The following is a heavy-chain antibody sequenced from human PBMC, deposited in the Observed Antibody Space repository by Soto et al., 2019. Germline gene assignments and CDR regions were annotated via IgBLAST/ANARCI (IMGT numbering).Heavy chain of an antibody. CDR1: GGSISSGDYY. CDR3: ARDGHYDSSGYSPDY. CDR2: IYYSGST. V-gene: IGHV4-30-4*01. D-gene: IGHD3-22*01. J-gene: IGHJ4*02. Sequence: QVQLQESGPGLVKPSQTLSLTCTVSGGSISSGDYYWSWIRQPPGKGLEWIGYIYYSGSTYYNPSLKSPVTISVDTSKNQFSLKLSSVTAADTAVYYCARDGHYDSSGYSPDYWGQGTLVTVSS.